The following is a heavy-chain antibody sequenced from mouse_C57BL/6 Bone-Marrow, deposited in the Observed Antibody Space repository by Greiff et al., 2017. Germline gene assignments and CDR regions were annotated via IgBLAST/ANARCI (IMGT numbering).Heavy chain of an antibody. V-gene: IGHV1-81*01. CDR2: IYPRSGNT. CDR3: ARGGSSGYWFAY. Sequence: VQLQQSGAELARPGASVKLSCKASGYTFTSYGISWVKQRTGQGLEWIGEIYPRSGNTYYNEKFKGKATLTADKSSSTAYMELRSLTSEDSAVYYCARGGSSGYWFAYGGQGTLVTVSA. J-gene: IGHJ3*01. D-gene: IGHD3-2*02. CDR1: GYTFTSYG.